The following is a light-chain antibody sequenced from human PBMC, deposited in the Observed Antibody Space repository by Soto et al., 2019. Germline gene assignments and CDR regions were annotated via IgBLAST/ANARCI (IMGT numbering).Light chain of an antibody. J-gene: IGKJ4*01. CDR2: GAS. Sequence: EIVVTQSPGTLSLSPGERATLSCRASQSVSSSYLAWYQQKPGQAPRLLTYGASSRATGIPDRFSGSGSGTDFTLTISRLEPEDFAVYYCQQYGSSPGTFGGGTKVEIK. V-gene: IGKV3-20*01. CDR3: QQYGSSPGT. CDR1: QSVSSSY.